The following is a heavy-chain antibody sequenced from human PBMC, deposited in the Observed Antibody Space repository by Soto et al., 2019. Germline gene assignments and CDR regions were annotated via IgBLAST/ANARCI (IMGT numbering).Heavy chain of an antibody. J-gene: IGHJ4*02. CDR1: GGTFSSYA. V-gene: IGHV1-69*06. CDR3: ARENVTTKFGGVKGPFDY. D-gene: IGHD3-16*01. Sequence: SVKVSCKASGGTFSSYAISWVRQAPGQGLEWMGGIIPIFGTANYAQKFQGRVTITADKSTSTAYMELSSLRSEDTAVYYCARENVTTKFGGVKGPFDYWGQGTLVTVSS. CDR2: IIPIFGTA.